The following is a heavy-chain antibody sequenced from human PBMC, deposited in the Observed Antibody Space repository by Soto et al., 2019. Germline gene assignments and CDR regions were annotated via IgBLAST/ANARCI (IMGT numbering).Heavy chain of an antibody. CDR1: GYTFTSYD. CDR3: ARGDNDYYYYYMDV. J-gene: IGHJ6*03. Sequence: QVQLVQSGAEVKKPGASVKVSCKASGYTFTSYDINWVRQATGQGLEWMGWMNPNSGNTGYAQKFQGRVTMTRNTSISTVYMELSSLRSEDTAVYYCARGDNDYYYYYMDVWGKGTTVTVSS. D-gene: IGHD2-15*01. CDR2: MNPNSGNT. V-gene: IGHV1-8*01.